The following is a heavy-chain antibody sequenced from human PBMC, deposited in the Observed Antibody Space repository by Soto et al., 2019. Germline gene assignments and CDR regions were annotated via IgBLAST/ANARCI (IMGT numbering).Heavy chain of an antibody. Sequence: SETLSLTCTVSGAPISSGAYYWSWIRQHPGKGLEWIGHIYFLGSTYYNPSLKSRVTISIDTSKRQFSLNLTSVTAADTAVYYCARETFVEPVLFDHWGQGTLVTVSS. CDR3: ARETFVEPVLFDH. V-gene: IGHV4-31*03. CDR2: IYFLGST. D-gene: IGHD3-3*01. CDR1: GAPISSGAYY. J-gene: IGHJ4*02.